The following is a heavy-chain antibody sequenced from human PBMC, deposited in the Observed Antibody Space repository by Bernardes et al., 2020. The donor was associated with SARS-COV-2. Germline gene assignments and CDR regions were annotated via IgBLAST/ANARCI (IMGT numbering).Heavy chain of an antibody. CDR1: GGSTSSYY. CDR3: ARGGGSRRNNWNYVFASTYYYYYYMDV. V-gene: IGHV4-59*01. D-gene: IGHD1-7*01. J-gene: IGHJ6*03. CDR2: FYYSGST. Sequence: SESLSLTCTVSGGSTSSYYWSWIRQPPGKGLEWIGYFYYSGSTNYNPSLTSRVTLSVDTSKNQFSRKLSSVTAADAAVYYCARGGGSRRNNWNYVFASTYYYYYYMDVWGKGTTVTVSS.